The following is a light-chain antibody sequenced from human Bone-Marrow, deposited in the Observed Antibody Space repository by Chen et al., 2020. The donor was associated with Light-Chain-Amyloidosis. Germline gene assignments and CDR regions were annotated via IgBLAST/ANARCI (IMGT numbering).Light chain of an antibody. J-gene: IGLJ3*02. CDR3: KFYQGSSQGV. V-gene: IGLV6-57*01. CDR2: EDD. CDR1: SGSIATNY. Sequence: NFMLTQPHSVSESPGKTVIISCTRSSGSIATNYVQWYQQRPGSSPTTVIYEDDQRPSGVPDRFSGAIDTSSNSASRTTSGLKTEDEADYYWKFYQGSSQGVFGGGTKLTVL.